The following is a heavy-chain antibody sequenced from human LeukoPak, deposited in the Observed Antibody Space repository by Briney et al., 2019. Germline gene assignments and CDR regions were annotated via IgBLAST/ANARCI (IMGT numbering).Heavy chain of an antibody. CDR2: ISAYTGNT. CDR1: GYTFTMYG. Sequence: GASVKVSCKASGYTFTMYGISWVRQAPGQGLEWMGWISAYTGNTNYAQKLQDRVTMTTDTSTNTVYMDLRSLRSDDTAVYYCARDLGHCRNVICSSSAYWGRGTLVTVSS. CDR3: ARDLGHCRNVICSSSAY. V-gene: IGHV1-18*01. J-gene: IGHJ4*02. D-gene: IGHD1-14*01.